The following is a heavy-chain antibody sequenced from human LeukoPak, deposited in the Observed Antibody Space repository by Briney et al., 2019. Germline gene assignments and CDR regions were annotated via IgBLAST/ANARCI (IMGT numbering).Heavy chain of an antibody. D-gene: IGHD3-3*01. CDR1: GGSISSGDYY. CDR2: IYYSGST. J-gene: IGHJ4*02. Sequence: PSQTLSLTCTVSGGSISSGDYYWSWLRQPPGKGLEWIGYIYYSGSTYYNPSLKSRVTISVDTSKNQFSLKLSSVAAADTAVYYCARGNYDFWSGTRRAFDYWGQGTLVTVSS. V-gene: IGHV4-30-4*01. CDR3: ARGNYDFWSGTRRAFDY.